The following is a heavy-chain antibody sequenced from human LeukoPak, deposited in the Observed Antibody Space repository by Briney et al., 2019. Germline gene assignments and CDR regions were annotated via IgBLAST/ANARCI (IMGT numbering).Heavy chain of an antibody. CDR1: GGSFSGYY. CDR3: ARAVLRRFLEWLPTNNYYYYGMDV. J-gene: IGHJ6*02. D-gene: IGHD3-3*01. Sequence: NPSETLSLTCAVYGGSFSGYYWSWIRQPPGKGLEWIGEINHSGSTNYNPSLKSRVTISVDTSKSQFSLKLSSVTAADTAVYYCARAVLRRFLEWLPTNNYYYYGMDVWGQGTTVTVSS. V-gene: IGHV4-34*01. CDR2: INHSGST.